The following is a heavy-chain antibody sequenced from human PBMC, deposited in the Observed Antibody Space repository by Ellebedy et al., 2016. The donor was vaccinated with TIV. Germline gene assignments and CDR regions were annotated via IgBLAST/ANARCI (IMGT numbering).Heavy chain of an antibody. V-gene: IGHV3-23*01. CDR1: GFTFSSYA. J-gene: IGHJ4*02. Sequence: PGGSLRLSCAASGFTFSSYAMSWVRQAPGKGLEWVSGFGVSGDSTYYVDSVKGRFTISRDNSKNTLYLQMNSLRAEDTAIYYCARGRSGTYIHHAFDYWGQGTLVTVSS. CDR2: FGVSGDST. D-gene: IGHD1-14*01. CDR3: ARGRSGTYIHHAFDY.